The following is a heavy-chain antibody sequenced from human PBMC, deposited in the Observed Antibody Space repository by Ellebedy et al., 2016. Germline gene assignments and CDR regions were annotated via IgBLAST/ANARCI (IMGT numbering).Heavy chain of an antibody. CDR1: GFTFSSYA. CDR2: ISGSGGST. J-gene: IGHJ4*02. D-gene: IGHD6-13*01. CDR3: AKDLVHRGSSGAVDY. V-gene: IGHV3-23*01. Sequence: GESLKISXAASGFTFSSYAMSWVRQAPGKGLEWVSAISGSGGSTYYADSVKGRFTISRDNSKNTLYLQMNSLRAEDTAVYYCAKDLVHRGSSGAVDYWGQGTLVTVSS.